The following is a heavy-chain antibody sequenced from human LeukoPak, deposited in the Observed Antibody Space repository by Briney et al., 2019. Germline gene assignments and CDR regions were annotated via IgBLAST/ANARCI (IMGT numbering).Heavy chain of an antibody. CDR3: ASLPRSFPGLDV. CDR1: GFTFSTFW. Sequence: GGSLRLSCAVSGFTFSTFWMKWFRQAPGQGLEWVANIKPDGSEKYYVDSVRGRFSISRDNAKNSLYLQKNRLRAEDTAVYYCASLPRSFPGLDVWGQGTTVTVSS. CDR2: IKPDGSEK. D-gene: IGHD6-19*01. J-gene: IGHJ6*01. V-gene: IGHV3-7*01.